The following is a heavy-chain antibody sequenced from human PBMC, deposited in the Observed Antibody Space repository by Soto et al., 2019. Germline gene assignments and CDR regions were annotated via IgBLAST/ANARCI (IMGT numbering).Heavy chain of an antibody. CDR2: FDPEDGET. CDR3: ATDRTGYSSSRGDNWFDP. Sequence: ASVKVSCKVSGYTLTELSMHWVRQAPGKGLEWMGGFDPEDGETIYARKFQGRVTMTEDTSTDTAYMELSSLRSEDTAVYYCATDRTGYSSSRGDNWFDPWGQGTLVTVSS. CDR1: GYTLTELS. V-gene: IGHV1-24*01. D-gene: IGHD6-13*01. J-gene: IGHJ5*02.